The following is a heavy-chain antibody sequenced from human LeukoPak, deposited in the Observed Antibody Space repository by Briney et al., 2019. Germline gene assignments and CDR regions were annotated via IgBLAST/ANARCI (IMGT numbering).Heavy chain of an antibody. J-gene: IGHJ4*02. CDR1: GLTFSSYG. CDR2: ISKDGSNE. Sequence: GRSLRLSCAASGLTFSSYGMHWVRQAPGKGLEWVAVISKDGSNEYYADSVKGRFTISRDNSKNTLYLQMNSLRAEDTAVYYCARDRKSSGYYYSDYWGQGTLVTVSS. CDR3: ARDRKSSGYYYSDY. V-gene: IGHV3-30*03. D-gene: IGHD3-22*01.